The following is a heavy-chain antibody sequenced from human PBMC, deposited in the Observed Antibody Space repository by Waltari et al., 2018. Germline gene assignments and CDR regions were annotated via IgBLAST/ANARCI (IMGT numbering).Heavy chain of an antibody. CDR1: GLHFSRYA. CDR2: ISGSGGST. J-gene: IGHJ4*02. CDR3: AKRGEWAFDY. Sequence: EVQLLESGGGLVQPGGSLRLSCAASGLHFSRYALLWVRQAPGKGLEWVSAISGSGGSTYYADSVKGRFNISRDNSKNTLYLQMNSLRAEDTAVYYCAKRGEWAFDYWGQGTLVTVSS. D-gene: IGHD2-8*01. V-gene: IGHV3-23*01.